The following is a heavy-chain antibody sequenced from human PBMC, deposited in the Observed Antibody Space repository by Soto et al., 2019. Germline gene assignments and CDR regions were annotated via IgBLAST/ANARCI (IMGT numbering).Heavy chain of an antibody. V-gene: IGHV3-53*01. CDR3: ATRPGSRGAP. D-gene: IGHD3-10*01. CDR2: IWTSGST. CDR1: GFTFSSND. J-gene: IGHJ3*01. Sequence: EVQLVESGGGLIQPGGSLRLSCEASGFTFSSNDMNWVRQAPGKGLEWVSLIWTSGSTAYADSVKGRFTISRDNSKSALYLHMGSLRAEDTAVYYCATRPGSRGAPWGQGRMVTVSS.